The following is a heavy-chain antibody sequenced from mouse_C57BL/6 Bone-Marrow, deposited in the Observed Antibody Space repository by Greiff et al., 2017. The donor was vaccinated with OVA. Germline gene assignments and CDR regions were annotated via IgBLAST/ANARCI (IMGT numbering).Heavy chain of an antibody. D-gene: IGHD3-2*02. CDR1: GYTFTSYW. V-gene: IGHV1-53*01. CDR3: ARKEALGCGYYSAMDY. CDR2: INPSNGGT. J-gene: IGHJ4*01. Sequence: VQLQQPGTELVKPGASVKLSCKASGYTFTSYWMTWVKQRPGQGLEWIGNINPSNGGTNYNEKFKSKATLTVDKSSSTAYMQLSSLTSEDSAVYYCARKEALGCGYYSAMDYWGQGTSVTVSS.